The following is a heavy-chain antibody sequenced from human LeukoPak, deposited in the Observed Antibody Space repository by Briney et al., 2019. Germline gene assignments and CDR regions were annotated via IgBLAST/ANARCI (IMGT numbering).Heavy chain of an antibody. Sequence: GRSLRLSCAASGFTFSSYGMHWVRQAPGKGLEWVSAISGSGGSTYYADSVKGRFTISRDNSKNTLYLQMNSLRAEDTAVYYCAKAGPYYYDSRSVAFDYWGQGTLVTVSS. D-gene: IGHD3-22*01. J-gene: IGHJ4*02. CDR2: ISGSGGST. CDR3: AKAGPYYYDSRSVAFDY. CDR1: GFTFSSYG. V-gene: IGHV3-23*01.